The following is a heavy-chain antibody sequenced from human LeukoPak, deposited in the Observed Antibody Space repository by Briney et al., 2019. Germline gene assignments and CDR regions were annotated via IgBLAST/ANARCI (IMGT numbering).Heavy chain of an antibody. V-gene: IGHV3-48*04. Sequence: GGSLRLSCAASGFTFSSYGVHWVRQAPGKGLEWVSYISSSSSTIYYADSVKGRFTISRDNAKNSLYLQMNSLRAEDTAVYYCATLATVTTRLDFDYWGQGTLVTVSS. J-gene: IGHJ4*02. CDR2: ISSSSSTI. CDR1: GFTFSSYG. CDR3: ATLATVTTRLDFDY. D-gene: IGHD4-17*01.